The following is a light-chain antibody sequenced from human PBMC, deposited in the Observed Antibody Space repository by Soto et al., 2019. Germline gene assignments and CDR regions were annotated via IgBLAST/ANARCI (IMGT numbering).Light chain of an antibody. CDR2: KVS. CDR1: QILVYSDGNTY. CDR3: IQGTHWPST. Sequence: LLVPVTLEKQASICWKSSQILVYSDGNTYLNWFQQRPGQSPRRLISKVSKRDSGVPDRFSGGGSGTDFTLKIRRVEAEDVGVYYCIQGTHWPSTFGQGTKVDI. V-gene: IGKV2-30*01. J-gene: IGKJ1*01.